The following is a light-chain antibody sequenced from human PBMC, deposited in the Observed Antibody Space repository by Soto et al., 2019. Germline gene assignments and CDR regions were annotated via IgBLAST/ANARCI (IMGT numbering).Light chain of an antibody. CDR2: EVN. CDR3: CSYARSGLWV. Sequence: QSALTQPASVSGPPGQSITISCIGTNNDVANYNLVSWYQLHPGKAPQVMIFEVNQRPSGVSNRFSGSKSGNTASLTISGLQAEDEADYYCCSYARSGLWVFGGGTKLTVL. CDR1: NNDVANYNL. J-gene: IGLJ3*02. V-gene: IGLV2-23*02.